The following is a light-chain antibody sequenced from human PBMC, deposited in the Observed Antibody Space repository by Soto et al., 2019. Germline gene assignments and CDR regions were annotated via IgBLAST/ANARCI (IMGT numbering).Light chain of an antibody. Sequence: DIQMTQSPSTLSASVGDTVSITCRASLSISSWLAWYQQKPGKAPKLLIYEAATLKSEVPSRFSGSGSGTDFTLTINGLQPDDFATYYGQQYDRFPYSFGPGTRLEIK. CDR1: LSISSW. CDR3: QQYDRFPYS. CDR2: EAA. J-gene: IGKJ2*01. V-gene: IGKV1-5*03.